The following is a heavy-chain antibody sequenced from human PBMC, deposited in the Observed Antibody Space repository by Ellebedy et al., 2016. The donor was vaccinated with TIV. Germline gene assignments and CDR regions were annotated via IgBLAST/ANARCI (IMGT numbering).Heavy chain of an antibody. CDR2: ISSSSSYI. J-gene: IGHJ4*02. Sequence: GESLKISXAASGFTFSSYSMNWVRQAPGKGLEWVSSISSSSSYIYYADSVKGRFTISRDNAKNSLYLQMNSLRAEDTAVYYCARVAVALDCSGGSCYSDYWGQGTLVTVSS. CDR1: GFTFSSYS. D-gene: IGHD2-15*01. CDR3: ARVAVALDCSGGSCYSDY. V-gene: IGHV3-21*01.